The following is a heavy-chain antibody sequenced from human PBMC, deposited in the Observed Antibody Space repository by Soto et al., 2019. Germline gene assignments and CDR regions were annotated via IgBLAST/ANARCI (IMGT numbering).Heavy chain of an antibody. CDR1: GFTFSSYG. CDR2: IWYDGSNK. D-gene: IGHD3-3*01. V-gene: IGHV3-33*01. Sequence: GWSLRLSCAASGFTFSSYGMHWVRQAPGKGLEWVAVIWYDGSNKYYADSVKGRFTISRDNSKNTLYLQMNSLRAEDTAVYYCARDPRLLRFLEWSNYYYGMDVWGQGTTVTVS. J-gene: IGHJ6*02. CDR3: ARDPRLLRFLEWSNYYYGMDV.